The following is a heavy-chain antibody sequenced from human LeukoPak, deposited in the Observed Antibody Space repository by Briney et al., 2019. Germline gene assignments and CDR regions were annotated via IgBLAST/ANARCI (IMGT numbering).Heavy chain of an antibody. Sequence: ASVKVSCKASGYTFTGYYMHWMRQAPGQGLEWMGWINPNSGGTNYAQKFQGRVTMTRDTSISTAYMELSRLRSDDTAVYYCARGIGSSSWECPDYWGQGTLVTVSS. CDR3: ARGIGSSSWECPDY. CDR1: GYTFTGYY. V-gene: IGHV1-2*02. CDR2: INPNSGGT. D-gene: IGHD6-13*01. J-gene: IGHJ4*02.